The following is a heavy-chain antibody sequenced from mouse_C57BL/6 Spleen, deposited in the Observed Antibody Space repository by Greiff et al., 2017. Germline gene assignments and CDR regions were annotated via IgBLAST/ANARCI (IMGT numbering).Heavy chain of an antibody. Sequence: VQLQQPGAELVKPGASVKLSCKASGYTFTSYWMQWVKQRPGQGLAWIGEIDPSDSYTNYNQKFKGKATLTVDTSSSTAYMQLRSLTSEDSAVYYWARYVYYYGSSDDWGQGTTLTVSS. CDR2: IDPSDSYT. CDR3: ARYVYYYGSSDD. D-gene: IGHD1-1*01. J-gene: IGHJ2*01. V-gene: IGHV1-50*01. CDR1: GYTFTSYW.